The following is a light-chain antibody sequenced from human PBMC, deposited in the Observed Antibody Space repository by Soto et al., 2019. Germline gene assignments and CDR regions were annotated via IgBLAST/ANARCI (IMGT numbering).Light chain of an antibody. Sequence: EVVWTQSPGTLSLSPGERATLSCRASQSVSSSYLAWYQQKPGQAPRLLIYGASSRATGIPDRFSGSGSGADFTLTISRLEPEDFAVYYCQQYGSSPWTFGQGTKVDI. V-gene: IGKV3-20*01. CDR1: QSVSSSY. CDR3: QQYGSSPWT. J-gene: IGKJ1*01. CDR2: GAS.